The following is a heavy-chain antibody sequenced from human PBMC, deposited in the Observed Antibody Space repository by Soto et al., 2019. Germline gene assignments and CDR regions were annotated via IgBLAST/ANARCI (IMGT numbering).Heavy chain of an antibody. V-gene: IGHV3-23*01. CDR3: ANHGGFDF. Sequence: EGQLLQSGGGLVQPGASLRLSCAASGFTFSSSGMSWVRQAPGKGLEWVSSISIRGDYRYYADSVKGRFTISSDNSKNTLYLQMSSLLAEDTALYYCANHGGFDFWGQGTMVAVSS. CDR1: GFTFSSSG. J-gene: IGHJ3*01. CDR2: ISIRGDYR. D-gene: IGHD4-17*01.